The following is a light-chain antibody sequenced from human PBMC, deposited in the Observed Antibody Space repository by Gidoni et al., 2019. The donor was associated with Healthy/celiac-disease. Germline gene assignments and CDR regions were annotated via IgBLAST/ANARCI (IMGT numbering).Light chain of an antibody. J-gene: IGLJ3*02. CDR1: SGHSSYA. V-gene: IGLV4-69*01. CDR3: QTWGTGIMV. Sequence: LVLTQSPSASASLGASVKLTCTLSSGHSSYAIAWHQPQPEKGPRYLMKLNSDGSHSKGDGIPDRFSGSSSGAERYLTISSLQSEDEADYYCQTWGTGIMVFGGGTKLTVL. CDR2: LNSDGSH.